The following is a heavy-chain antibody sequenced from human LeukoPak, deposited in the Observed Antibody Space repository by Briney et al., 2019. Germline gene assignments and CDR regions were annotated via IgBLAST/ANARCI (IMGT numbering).Heavy chain of an antibody. CDR1: GGTFSSYA. CDR2: IIPILGIA. Sequence: ASVKLTCKASGGTFSSYAISWVRQAPGQGLEWMGRIIPILGIANYAQKFQGRVTITADKSTSTAYMELSSLRSEDTAVYYCARFGDYYDSSGPFYFDYWGQATVVTHSS. CDR3: ARFGDYYDSSGPFYFDY. D-gene: IGHD3-22*01. J-gene: IGHJ4*02. V-gene: IGHV1-69*04.